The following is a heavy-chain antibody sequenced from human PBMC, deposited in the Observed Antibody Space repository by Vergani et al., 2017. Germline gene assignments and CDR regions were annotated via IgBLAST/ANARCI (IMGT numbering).Heavy chain of an antibody. CDR1: GAAIKDFY. CDR3: ARERDLYCRRTTSWHSWFDP. CDR2: VYYTGST. V-gene: IGHV4-59*01. Sequence: QVQLQESGPGLVKPSETLSLTCTVSGAAIKDFYWSWFRQPPGKGLEWIGYVYYTGSTTYNPSLKSRVTISVDTSNNQFSLRMTSLTAADTAIYYCARERDLYCRRTTSWHSWFDPWGQGSLVTGSS. D-gene: IGHD2/OR15-2a*01. J-gene: IGHJ5*02.